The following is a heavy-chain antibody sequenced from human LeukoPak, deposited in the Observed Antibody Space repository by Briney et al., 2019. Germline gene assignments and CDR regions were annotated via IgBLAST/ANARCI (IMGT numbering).Heavy chain of an antibody. Sequence: SETLSLTCTVSGGSISSYYWSWIRQPAGKGLEWIGRIYTSGSTNYNPSLKSRVTMSVDTSKNQFSLKLSSVTAADTAVYYCGLTVRTPSPIDYWGQGTLVTVSS. CDR1: GGSISSYY. J-gene: IGHJ4*02. D-gene: IGHD3-10*01. CDR3: GLTVRTPSPIDY. V-gene: IGHV4-4*07. CDR2: IYTSGST.